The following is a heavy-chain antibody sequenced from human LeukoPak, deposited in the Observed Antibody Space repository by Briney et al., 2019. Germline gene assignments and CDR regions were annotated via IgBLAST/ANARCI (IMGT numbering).Heavy chain of an antibody. D-gene: IGHD2-21*02. CDR2: IRYDGSNK. CDR1: GFTFSSYG. J-gene: IGHJ4*02. Sequence: GGSLRLSCAASGFTFSSYGMHWVRQAPGKGLEWVAFIRYDGSNKYYADSVKGRFTISRDNSKNTLYLQMNSLRAEDTAVYYCARDRGDSPAIPRYWGQGTLVTVSS. CDR3: ARDRGDSPAIPRY. V-gene: IGHV3-30*02.